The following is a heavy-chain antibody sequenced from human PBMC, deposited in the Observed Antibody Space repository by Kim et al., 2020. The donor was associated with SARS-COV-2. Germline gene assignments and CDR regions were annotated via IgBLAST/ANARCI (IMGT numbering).Heavy chain of an antibody. Sequence: SETLSLTCTVSNGSISSSGYYWGWIRQPPGKGLEFIGNIYYTGSTYYNAALKSRVTISLDASNNQFSLTLNSVTAADTAVYYCARDFRGVGYFDAWSQG. CDR2: IYYTGST. J-gene: IGHJ4*02. CDR3: ARDFRGVGYFDA. V-gene: IGHV4-39*07. CDR1: NGSISSSGYY. D-gene: IGHD2-8*02.